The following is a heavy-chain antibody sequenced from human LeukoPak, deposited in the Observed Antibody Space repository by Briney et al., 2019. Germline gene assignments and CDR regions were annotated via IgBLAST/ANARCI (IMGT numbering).Heavy chain of an antibody. J-gene: IGHJ4*02. CDR1: GGSISTYF. V-gene: IGHV4-59*12. Sequence: SETLSLTCTVSGGSISTYFWSWIRQPPGKGLEWIGYIYYSGSTYYNPSLKSRVTISVDTSKNQFSLKLNSVTAADTAVYYCASYYYGSGSYLRDWGQGTLVTVSS. D-gene: IGHD3-10*01. CDR3: ASYYYGSGSYLRD. CDR2: IYYSGST.